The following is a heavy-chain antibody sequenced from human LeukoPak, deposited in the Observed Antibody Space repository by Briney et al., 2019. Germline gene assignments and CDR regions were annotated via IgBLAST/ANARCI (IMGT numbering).Heavy chain of an antibody. CDR3: ARGTDYYDSSGLQNRKYNWFDP. J-gene: IGHJ5*02. CDR1: GGSFSGYY. CDR2: INHSGST. V-gene: IGHV4-34*01. Sequence: PSETLSLTCAVYGGSFSGYYWSWIRQPPGKGLEWIGEINHSGSTNYNPSLKSRVTISVDTSKNQFSLKLSSVTAADTAVYYCARGTDYYDSSGLQNRKYNWFDPWGQGTLVTVSS. D-gene: IGHD3-22*01.